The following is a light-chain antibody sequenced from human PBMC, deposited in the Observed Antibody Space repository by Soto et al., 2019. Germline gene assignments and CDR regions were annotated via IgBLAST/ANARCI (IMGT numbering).Light chain of an antibody. V-gene: IGLV2-14*01. CDR2: DVS. J-gene: IGLJ1*01. Sequence: QSALTQPASVSGSPGQSITISCTGTSSDVGGYNYVSWYQQHPGKAPKLMIYDVSNRPSGVSNLFSGSKSGNTASLTISGLQAEDEADYYCSSYTRSSLYVFGTGTKVTVL. CDR1: SSDVGGYNY. CDR3: SSYTRSSLYV.